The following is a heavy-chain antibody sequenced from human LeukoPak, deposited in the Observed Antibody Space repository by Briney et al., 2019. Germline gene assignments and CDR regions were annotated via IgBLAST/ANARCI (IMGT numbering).Heavy chain of an antibody. J-gene: IGHJ1*01. V-gene: IGHV1-2*06. Sequence: ASVKVSCKASGYTFTGYYMHWVRQAPGQGLEWMGRINPNSGGTNYAQKFQGRVTMTRDTSISTAYMELSSLRSEDTAVYYCAREGLSGSYSEEGYFQHWGQGTLVTVSS. CDR3: AREGLSGSYSEEGYFQH. CDR1: GYTFTGYY. D-gene: IGHD1-26*01. CDR2: INPNSGGT.